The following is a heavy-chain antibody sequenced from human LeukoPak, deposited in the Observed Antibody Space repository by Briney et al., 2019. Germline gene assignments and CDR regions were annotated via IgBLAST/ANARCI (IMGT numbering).Heavy chain of an antibody. CDR2: IYYSGST. Sequence: SETLSLTCTVSGGSISSSTYYWGWIRQPPGKGLEWVGTIYYSGSTYYNPSLKSRVTISVASSKNQFSLKLSSATAADTAVYYCARPGDGYNLGYWGQGTLVTVSS. CDR1: GGSISSSTYY. D-gene: IGHD5-24*01. J-gene: IGHJ4*02. V-gene: IGHV4-39*01. CDR3: ARPGDGYNLGY.